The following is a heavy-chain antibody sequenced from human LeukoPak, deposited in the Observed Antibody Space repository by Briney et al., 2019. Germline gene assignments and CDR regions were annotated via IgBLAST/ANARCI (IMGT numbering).Heavy chain of an antibody. CDR3: ARFWSGYSTLDY. V-gene: IGHV3-48*03. D-gene: IGHD3-3*01. Sequence: GGSLRLSCAASGFTFSSYEMNWVRQAPGKGLEWVSHISSSGSTIYYADSVKGRFTISRDNAKNSLYLQMNSLRSEDTAVYYCARFWSGYSTLDYWGQGTLVTVSS. CDR2: ISSSGSTI. J-gene: IGHJ4*02. CDR1: GFTFSSYE.